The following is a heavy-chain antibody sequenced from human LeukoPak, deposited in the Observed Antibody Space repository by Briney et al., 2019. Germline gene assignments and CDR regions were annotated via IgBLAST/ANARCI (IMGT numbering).Heavy chain of an antibody. D-gene: IGHD6-13*01. CDR1: SGSISSYY. J-gene: IGHJ4*02. Sequence: SETLSLTCTVSSGSISSYYWSWIRQPPGKGLEWIGYIYYSGSTNYNPSLKSRVTISVDTSKNQFSLKLSSVTAADTAVYYCARHEYSSGWWGYWGQGTLVTVSS. CDR2: IYYSGST. CDR3: ARHEYSSGWWGY. V-gene: IGHV4-59*08.